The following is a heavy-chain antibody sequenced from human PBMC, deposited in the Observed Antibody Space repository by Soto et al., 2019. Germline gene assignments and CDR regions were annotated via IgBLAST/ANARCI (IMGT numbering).Heavy chain of an antibody. CDR3: ARVSYSGYECGGGSCYTYGMDV. Sequence: SETLSLTCAVSGGSISSSNWWSWVRQPPGKGLEWIGEIYHSGSTNYNPSLKSRVTISVDKSKNQFSLKLSSVTAADTAVYYCARVSYSGYECGGGSCYTYGMDVWGQGTTVTVSS. D-gene: IGHD2-15*01. CDR2: IYHSGST. V-gene: IGHV4-4*02. CDR1: GGSISSSNW. J-gene: IGHJ6*02.